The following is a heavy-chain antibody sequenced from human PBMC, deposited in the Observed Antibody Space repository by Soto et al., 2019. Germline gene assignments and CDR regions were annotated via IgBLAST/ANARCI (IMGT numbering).Heavy chain of an antibody. CDR3: ARGPTYYYDSSGPILDNWFDP. CDR2: IYYSGST. J-gene: IGHJ5*02. V-gene: IGHV4-59*01. D-gene: IGHD3-22*01. CDR1: GGSISSYY. Sequence: SETLSLTCTVSGGSISSYYWSWIRQPPGKGLEWIGYIYYSGSTNYNPSLKSRVTISVDTSKNQFSLRLSSVTAADTAVYYCARGPTYYYDSSGPILDNWFDPRGQGTLVTVSS.